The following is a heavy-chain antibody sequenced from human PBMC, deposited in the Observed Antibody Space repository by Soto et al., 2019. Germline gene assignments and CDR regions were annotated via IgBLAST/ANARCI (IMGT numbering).Heavy chain of an antibody. Sequence: QVQLQESGPGLVKPSETLSLTCTVSGGSIGSYHWSWIRQPPGKGLEWIGYIHYSGITNYNPSLKSRVTISVDTSKNQFSLKLRSVTAADTAVYYCARHSGVSGTLTYYFDHWGQGTLVTVSS. V-gene: IGHV4-59*08. CDR1: GGSIGSYH. CDR3: ARHSGVSGTLTYYFDH. CDR2: IHYSGIT. J-gene: IGHJ4*02. D-gene: IGHD1-26*01.